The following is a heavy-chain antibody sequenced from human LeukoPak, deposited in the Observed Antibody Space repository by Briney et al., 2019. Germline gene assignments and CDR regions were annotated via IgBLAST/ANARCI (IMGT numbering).Heavy chain of an antibody. CDR1: GFSFSGYW. D-gene: IGHD2/OR15-2a*01. V-gene: IGHV3-7*03. J-gene: IGHJ4*02. CDR2: IKEDGSEK. Sequence: GGSLRLSCAASGFSFSGYWMTWVRQAPGKGLEWVANIKEDGSEKYYADFVKGRFTISRDNAKNSLDLQMNSLRAEDAAVYYCARRGSTDYWGQGTLVTVSS. CDR3: ARRGSTDY.